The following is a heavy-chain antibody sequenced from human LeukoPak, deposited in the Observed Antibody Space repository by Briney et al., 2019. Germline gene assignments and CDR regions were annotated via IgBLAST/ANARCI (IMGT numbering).Heavy chain of an antibody. J-gene: IGHJ4*02. CDR3: ARGYCTNGVCYTGGYFDY. Sequence: SETLSLTCAVYGGSFSGYYWSWIRQPPGKGLEWIGEINHSGSTNYNPSLKSRVTISVDTSKNQFSQKLSSVTAADTAVYYCARGYCTNGVCYTGGYFDYWGQGTLVTVSS. D-gene: IGHD2-8*01. CDR2: INHSGST. V-gene: IGHV4-34*01. CDR1: GGSFSGYY.